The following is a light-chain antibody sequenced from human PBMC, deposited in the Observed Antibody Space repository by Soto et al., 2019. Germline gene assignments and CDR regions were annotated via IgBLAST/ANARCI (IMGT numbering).Light chain of an antibody. CDR2: AAS. V-gene: IGKV3-15*01. Sequence: EIVMTQSPATLSVSPGERATLSCRASQSVSSNLAWYHQKPGQAPRLLIYAASTRATGIPVRFSGSGSGTEFTLTISSLQSEDFAVYYCQQYNNWRWTFGQGTKVEIK. CDR3: QQYNNWRWT. J-gene: IGKJ1*01. CDR1: QSVSSN.